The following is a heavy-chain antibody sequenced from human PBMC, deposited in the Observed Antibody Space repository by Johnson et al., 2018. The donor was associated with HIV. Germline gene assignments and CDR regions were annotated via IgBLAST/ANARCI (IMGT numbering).Heavy chain of an antibody. Sequence: QVQLVESGGGLVKRGGSLRLSCAASGFTFSDYYMSWIRQAPGKGLEWVSYIRGSGFDTFYADSVKGRLTISRDNSKNTLYLQMNSLRAEDTAVYYCARVRPKGSLDIWGQGTMVTVSS. CDR3: ARVRPKGSLDI. D-gene: IGHD6-6*01. J-gene: IGHJ3*02. CDR1: GFTFSDYY. V-gene: IGHV3-11*06. CDR2: IRGSGFDT.